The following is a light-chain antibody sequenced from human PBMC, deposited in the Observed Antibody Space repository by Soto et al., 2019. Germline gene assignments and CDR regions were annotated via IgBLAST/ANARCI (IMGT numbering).Light chain of an antibody. CDR1: SSDVGSYNL. V-gene: IGLV2-23*01. CDR3: CSYAGRGV. Sequence: QSVLTQPASVSGSPGQSITISCTGTSSDVGSYNLVSWYQQHPDKAPKLMIYEGSKRPSGVSNRFSGSKSGNTASLTISGLQAEDEADYYCCSYAGRGVFGTGTKVTVL. J-gene: IGLJ1*01. CDR2: EGS.